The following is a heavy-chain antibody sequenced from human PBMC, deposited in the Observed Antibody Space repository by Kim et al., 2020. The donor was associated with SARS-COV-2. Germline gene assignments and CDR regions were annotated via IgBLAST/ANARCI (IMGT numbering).Heavy chain of an antibody. D-gene: IGHD2-2*01. Sequence: GGSLRLSCAASGFTFGDYAMHWVRQAPGKGLEWVSGISWNSGSLGYADSVKGRFTIFRDNAKNSLYLQMNSLRAEDTALYYCAKGGMGLGYCSSTSCPLRYWGQGTMVTVSS. J-gene: IGHJ4*02. CDR1: GFTFGDYA. V-gene: IGHV3-9*01. CDR2: ISWNSGSL. CDR3: AKGGMGLGYCSSTSCPLRY.